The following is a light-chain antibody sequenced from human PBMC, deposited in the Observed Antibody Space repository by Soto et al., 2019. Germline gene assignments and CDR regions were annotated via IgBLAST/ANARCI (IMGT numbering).Light chain of an antibody. CDR1: QAMSTY. CDR2: KSS. J-gene: IGKJ1*01. V-gene: IGKV1-9*01. Sequence: DIQLTQSPSFLSAFVGDTVTITCRASQAMSTYLAWYQQKPGRAPNLLIYKSSTLRQGVPSRFSGFGSGTEYILTITDLQPDDFATYYCQQYSSYWTFGQGTVVEMK. CDR3: QQYSSYWT.